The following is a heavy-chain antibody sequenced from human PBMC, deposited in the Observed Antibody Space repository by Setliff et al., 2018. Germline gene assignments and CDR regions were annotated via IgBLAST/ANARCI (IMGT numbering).Heavy chain of an antibody. CDR2: VYYSGST. CDR1: DFSVSSVYY. J-gene: IGHJ6*03. D-gene: IGHD3-3*01. V-gene: IGHV4-38-2*01. Sequence: PSETLSLTCAVSDFSVSSVYYWGWIRQPPGKGLEWIANVYYSGSTYYNPSLESRVTMSVDTSKNQFSLKLSSVTAADTAVYYCARMSGFQYIDFWGNGTTVTVSS. CDR3: ARMSGFQYIDF.